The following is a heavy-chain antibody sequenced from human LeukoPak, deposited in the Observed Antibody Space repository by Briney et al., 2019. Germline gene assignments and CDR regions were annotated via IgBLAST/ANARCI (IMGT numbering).Heavy chain of an antibody. CDR3: ARDREGYYFDY. D-gene: IGHD1-26*01. CDR2: INPSGGST. CDR1: GYTFTSCY. Sequence: ASVKVSCKASGYTFTSCYMHWVRQAPGQGLEWMGIINPSGGSTSYAQKFQGRVTMTRDMSTSTVYMELSSLRSEDTAVYYCARDREGYYFDYWGQGTLVTVSS. V-gene: IGHV1-46*01. J-gene: IGHJ4*02.